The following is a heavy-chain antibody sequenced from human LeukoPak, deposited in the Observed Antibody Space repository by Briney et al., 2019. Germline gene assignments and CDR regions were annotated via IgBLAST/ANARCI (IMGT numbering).Heavy chain of an antibody. CDR2: ISWNSGSI. V-gene: IGHV3-9*03. CDR3: AKDLRSSSWDAFDI. Sequence: GMSLRLSCAASGFTFDDYAMHWVRQAPGKGLEWVSGISWNSGSIGYADSVKGRFTISRDNAKNSLYLQMNSLRAEDMALYYCAKDLRSSSWDAFDIWGQGTMVTVSS. D-gene: IGHD6-13*01. CDR1: GFTFDDYA. J-gene: IGHJ3*02.